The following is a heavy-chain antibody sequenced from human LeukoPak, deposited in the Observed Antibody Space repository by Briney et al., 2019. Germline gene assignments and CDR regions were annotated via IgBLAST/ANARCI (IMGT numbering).Heavy chain of an antibody. CDR3: AKDIRSAGGELDH. J-gene: IGHJ4*02. CDR2: ISWTSANI. D-gene: IGHD3-10*01. V-gene: IGHV3-9*01. CDR1: GFTFDGYA. Sequence: GGSLRLSCTASGFTFDGYAMHWVRQAPGKGLEWVSDISWTSANIGYADSVKGRFTISRDNAKNSLYLQMNSLRVEDTALYYCAKDIRSAGGELDHWGQGTLVTVSS.